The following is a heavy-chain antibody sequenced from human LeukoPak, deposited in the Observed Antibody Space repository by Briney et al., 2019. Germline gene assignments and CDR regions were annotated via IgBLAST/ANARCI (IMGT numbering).Heavy chain of an antibody. D-gene: IGHD6-19*01. CDR2: IIPIFGTA. V-gene: IGHV1-69*13. Sequence: SVKVSCKASGGTFSSYAISWVRQAPGQGLEWMGGIIPIFGTANYAQKFQGRVTITADESTSTAYMELSSLRSEDTAVYYCAKEQWPPGHQAFDIWGQGTMVTVSS. J-gene: IGHJ3*02. CDR3: AKEQWPPGHQAFDI. CDR1: GGTFSSYA.